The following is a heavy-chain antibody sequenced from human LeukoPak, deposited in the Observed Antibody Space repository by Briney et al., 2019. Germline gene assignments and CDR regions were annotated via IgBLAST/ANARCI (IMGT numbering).Heavy chain of an antibody. D-gene: IGHD6-19*01. V-gene: IGHV3-33*01. CDR3: ASTYSSGWSKPFDY. Sequence: GGSLRLSCAASGFTFSSYGMHWVRQAPGKGLEWVAVIWYDGSNKYYADSVKGRFTISRDNSKNTLYLQMNSLRAEDTAVYYCASTYSSGWSKPFDYWGQGTLVTVSS. CDR1: GFTFSSYG. CDR2: IWYDGSNK. J-gene: IGHJ4*02.